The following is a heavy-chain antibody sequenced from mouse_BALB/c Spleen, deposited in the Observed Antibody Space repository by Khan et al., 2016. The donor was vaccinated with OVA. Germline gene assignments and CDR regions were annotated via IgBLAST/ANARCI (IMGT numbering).Heavy chain of an antibody. CDR2: IYPGSGSP. CDR1: GYTFSTYW. Sequence: LQQSGSELVSPGASVKLSCKTSGYTFSTYWMHWVKQRPGHGLKWIGNIYPGSGSPNYDEKFKSKATLTVETSSTTAYLQLSSLTSEDSAVYYCTRGTTAPYVMDYWGQGTSVTVSS. D-gene: IGHD1-2*01. V-gene: IGHV1S22*01. CDR3: TRGTTAPYVMDY. J-gene: IGHJ4*01.